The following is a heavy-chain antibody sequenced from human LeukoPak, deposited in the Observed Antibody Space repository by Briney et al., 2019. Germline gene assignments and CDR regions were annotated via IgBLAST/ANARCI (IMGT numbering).Heavy chain of an antibody. J-gene: IGHJ4*02. CDR3: ARDPSWGMAFDY. Sequence: GGSLRLSSAASGFTFSSYGMHWVRQAPGKGLEWVAVIWYDGSNKYYADSVKGRFTISRDNSKNTQYLQMNSLRAEDTAVYYCARDPSWGMAFDYWGQGTLVTVSS. V-gene: IGHV3-33*01. D-gene: IGHD2-8*02. CDR2: IWYDGSNK. CDR1: GFTFSSYG.